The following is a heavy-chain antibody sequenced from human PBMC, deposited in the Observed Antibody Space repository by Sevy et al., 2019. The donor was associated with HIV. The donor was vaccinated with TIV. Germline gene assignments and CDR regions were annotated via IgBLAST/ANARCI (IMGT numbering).Heavy chain of an antibody. CDR1: GGSISSYY. CDR2: IYYSGST. Sequence: SETLSLTCTVSGGSISSYYWSWIRQPPGKGLEWIGYIYYSGSTNYNPSLKSRVTISVDTSKNQFSLKLSSVTAADTAVYYCARALEPRLPPDYWGQGTLVTVSS. CDR3: ARALEPRLPPDY. D-gene: IGHD5-18*01. J-gene: IGHJ4*02. V-gene: IGHV4-59*01.